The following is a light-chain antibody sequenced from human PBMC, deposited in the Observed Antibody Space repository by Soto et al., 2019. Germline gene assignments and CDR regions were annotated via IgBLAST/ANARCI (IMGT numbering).Light chain of an antibody. CDR2: NVS. Sequence: QSALTQPRSVSGSPGQSVTISCTGTSSDVGGYDYVSWYQQHPGKAPKVIIYNVSKRPSGVPDRFSGSKSGNTASLTISGLQADDEADYYCSSYAGTYTLFGGGTKLTVL. CDR3: SSYAGTYTL. J-gene: IGLJ2*01. V-gene: IGLV2-11*01. CDR1: SSDVGGYDY.